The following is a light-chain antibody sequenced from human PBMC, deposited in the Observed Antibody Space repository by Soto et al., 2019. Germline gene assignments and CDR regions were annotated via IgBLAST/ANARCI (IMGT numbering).Light chain of an antibody. J-gene: IGLJ3*02. CDR3: QFFDSTRSGSVV. Sequence: QPVLTQPPSVSGAPGQTVTISCSGTTSNVHWYQQLPGTAPKLLIFDNSNRPSGVPDRFSGSKSGTSASLAISGLQADDEADYYCQFFDSTRSGSVVFGGGTKVTVL. CDR2: DNS. CDR1: TSN. V-gene: IGLV1-40*01.